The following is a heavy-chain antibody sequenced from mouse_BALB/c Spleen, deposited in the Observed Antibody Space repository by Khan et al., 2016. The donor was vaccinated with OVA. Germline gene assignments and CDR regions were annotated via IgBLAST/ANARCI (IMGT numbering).Heavy chain of an antibody. Sequence: QVRLQQSGAELAKPGASVKMSCKASGYTFTSHWIHWIKQRPGQGLEWIGFINPNTGYTESNQKFKDKATLTTDTSSSTAYMQLCSLTSADSVVYYCARRTGRSYAIGYWDQGNAVTV. D-gene: IGHD1-1*01. V-gene: IGHV1-7*01. J-gene: IGHJ4*01. CDR2: INPNTGYT. CDR1: GYTFTSHW. CDR3: ARRTGRSYAIGY.